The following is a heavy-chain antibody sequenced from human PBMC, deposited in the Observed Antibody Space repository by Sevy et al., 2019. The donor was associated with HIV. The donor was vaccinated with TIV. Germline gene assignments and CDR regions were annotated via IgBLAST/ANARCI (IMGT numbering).Heavy chain of an antibody. CDR2: IIPIFGTA. J-gene: IGHJ6*03. CDR1: GGTFSSYA. CDR3: ARENRTGDLLKPFGLYYYYYMDV. D-gene: IGHD7-27*01. V-gene: IGHV1-69*13. Sequence: ASVKVSCKASGGTFSSYAISWVRQAPGQGLEWMGRIIPIFGTANYAQKFQGRVTITADESTSTAYMELSSLRSEDTAVYYCARENRTGDLLKPFGLYYYYYMDVWGKGTTVTVSS.